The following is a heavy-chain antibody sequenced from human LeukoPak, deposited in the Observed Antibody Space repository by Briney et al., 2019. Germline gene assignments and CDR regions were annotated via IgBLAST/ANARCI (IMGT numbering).Heavy chain of an antibody. CDR1: GFTFSSYS. D-gene: IGHD6-6*01. CDR2: ISSSSSTI. J-gene: IGHJ4*02. V-gene: IGHV3-48*01. CDR3: ARDSDPLVDY. Sequence: GGSLRLSCAASGFTFSSYSMNWVRQAPGKGLEWVSYISSSSSTIYYADSVKGRFNISRDNAKNSLYLQMNSLRAEDTAVYYCARDSDPLVDYWGQGTLVTVSS.